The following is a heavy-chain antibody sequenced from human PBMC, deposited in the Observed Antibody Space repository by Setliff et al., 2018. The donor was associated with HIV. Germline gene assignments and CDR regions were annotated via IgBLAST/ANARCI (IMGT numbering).Heavy chain of an antibody. Sequence: ASVKVSCKASGYTFTSYGISWVRQAPGQGLEWMGWISAYNGNTNYAQKLQGRVTMTTDTSTSTAYMELRSLRSGDTAVYYCARVRLIFTMIVVVSGAFDIWGQGTMVTVSS. V-gene: IGHV1-18*01. CDR3: ARVRLIFTMIVVVSGAFDI. CDR2: ISAYNGNT. CDR1: GYTFTSYG. J-gene: IGHJ3*02. D-gene: IGHD3-22*01.